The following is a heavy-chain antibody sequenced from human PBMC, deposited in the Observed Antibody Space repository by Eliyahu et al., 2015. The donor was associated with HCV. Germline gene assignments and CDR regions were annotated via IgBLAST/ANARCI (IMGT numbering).Heavy chain of an antibody. Sequence: QVQLQESGPGLVKPSQTLSLTCPXSGGSISXGGXYWSWIRQHPGKGLEWIGYIYYSGSTYYNPSLKSRVTISVDTSKNQFSLKLSSVTAADTAVYYCARDRTAMVPPGRYYYYGMDVWGQGTTVTVSS. D-gene: IGHD5-18*01. CDR2: IYYSGST. CDR3: ARDRTAMVPPGRYYYYGMDV. V-gene: IGHV4-31*03. CDR1: GGSISXGGXY. J-gene: IGHJ6*02.